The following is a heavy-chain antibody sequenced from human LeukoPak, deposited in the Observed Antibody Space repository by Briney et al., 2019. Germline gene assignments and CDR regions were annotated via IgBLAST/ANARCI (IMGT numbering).Heavy chain of an antibody. CDR3: ASLRERSYYARGFDY. CDR1: GGSISSGSYY. CDR2: IYYSGT. D-gene: IGHD4-11*01. J-gene: IGHJ4*02. Sequence: SETLSLTCTVSGGSISSGSYYWGWIRQPPGKGLEWIGTIYYSGTYYNPSLKSRVTISVDTSKNQFSLKLSSVTAADTAVYYCASLRERSYYARGFDYWGQGTLVTVSS. V-gene: IGHV4-39*01.